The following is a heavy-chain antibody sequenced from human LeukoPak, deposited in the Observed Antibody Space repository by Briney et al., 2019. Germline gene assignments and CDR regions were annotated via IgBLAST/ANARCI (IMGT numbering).Heavy chain of an antibody. V-gene: IGHV3-7*01. D-gene: IGHD3-3*01. CDR2: IKQDGSEK. CDR1: GFIFSNYY. Sequence: GGSLRLSCAASGFIFSNYYMNWVRQAPGKGLEWVAHIKQDGSEKNYVDSVKGRFTISRDNAKNSLYLQMNSLRAEDTAVYYCARERWSLYSNDYYYYGLDVWGQGTTVTVSS. J-gene: IGHJ6*02. CDR3: ARERWSLYSNDYYYYGLDV.